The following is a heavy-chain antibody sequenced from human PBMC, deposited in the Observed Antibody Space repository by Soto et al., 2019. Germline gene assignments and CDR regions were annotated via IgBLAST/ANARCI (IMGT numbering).Heavy chain of an antibody. CDR1: GGSISSYY. D-gene: IGHD2-8*02. Sequence: SETLSLTCTVSGGSISSYYWSWIRQPPGKGLEWIGYIYYSGSTNYNPSLKSRVTISVDTSKNQFSLKLSSVTAADTAVYYCARLLVIRGSFYYYYMDVWGKGTTVTVSS. J-gene: IGHJ6*03. CDR2: IYYSGST. CDR3: ARLLVIRGSFYYYYMDV. V-gene: IGHV4-59*08.